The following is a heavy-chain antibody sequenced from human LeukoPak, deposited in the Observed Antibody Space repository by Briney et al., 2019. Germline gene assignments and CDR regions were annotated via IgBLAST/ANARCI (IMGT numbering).Heavy chain of an antibody. V-gene: IGHV4-61*01. D-gene: IGHD5-24*01. J-gene: IGHJ4*02. CDR3: AGRRWLQLVLLDY. CDR1: GDSVSNGNYY. Sequence: SETLSLTCTVSGDSVSNGNYYWSWLRQPPGKALEWIGYIYYTGKTYYNPSLEGRVTILVDTSKNQFSLKLSSVTAADTAVYYCAGRRWLQLVLLDYWGQGTLVTVSS. CDR2: IYYTGKT.